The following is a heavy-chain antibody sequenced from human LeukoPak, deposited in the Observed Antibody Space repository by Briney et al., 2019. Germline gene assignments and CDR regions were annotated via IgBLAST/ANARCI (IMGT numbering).Heavy chain of an antibody. J-gene: IGHJ5*02. CDR1: GGSFSGYY. CDR2: INHSGST. V-gene: IGHV4-34*01. D-gene: IGHD6-13*01. CDR3: ARAGWQQLDGEWSDP. Sequence: SETLSLTCAVYGGSFSGYYWSWIRQPPGKGLEWIGEINHSGSTNYNPSLKSRVTISVDTSKNQFSLKLSSVTAADTAVYYCARAGWQQLDGEWSDPWGQGTMVTVSS.